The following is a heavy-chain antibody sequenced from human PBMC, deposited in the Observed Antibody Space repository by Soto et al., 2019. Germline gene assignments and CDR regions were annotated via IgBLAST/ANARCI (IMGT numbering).Heavy chain of an antibody. CDR3: ARDNGYSYGYTLDH. J-gene: IGHJ4*02. CDR1: GGSIRSYY. CDR2: IYYSGST. Sequence: SDTLSLTCTVSGGSIRSYYWSWIRQPPGKGLEWIGYIYYSGSTNYNPSLKSRVTISVDTSKNQFSLKLSSVTAADTAVYYCARDNGYSYGYTLDHWGQGTPVTVS. V-gene: IGHV4-59*01. D-gene: IGHD5-18*01.